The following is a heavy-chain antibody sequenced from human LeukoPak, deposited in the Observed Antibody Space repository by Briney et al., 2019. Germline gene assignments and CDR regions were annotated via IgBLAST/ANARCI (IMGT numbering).Heavy chain of an antibody. J-gene: IGHJ3*02. CDR3: AREFYYDSSGNYGWGAFDI. CDR1: GGVFTTYA. Sequence: EASVKVSCKASGGVFTTYAISWVRQAPGQGLEWMGSIIPFLGTTNYAQKFQGRVTITADEPTRTAYMELRSLRSDDTAVYYCAREFYYDSSGNYGWGAFDIWGQGTMVTVSS. CDR2: IIPFLGTT. D-gene: IGHD3-22*01. V-gene: IGHV1-69*11.